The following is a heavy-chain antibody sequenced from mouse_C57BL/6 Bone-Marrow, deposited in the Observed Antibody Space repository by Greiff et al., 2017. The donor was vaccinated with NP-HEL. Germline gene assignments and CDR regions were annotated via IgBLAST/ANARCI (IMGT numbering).Heavy chain of an antibody. J-gene: IGHJ2*01. CDR1: GYTFTSYW. Sequence: QVQLQQPGAELVKPGASVKLSCKASGYTFTSYWMHWVKQRPGQGLEWIGMIHPNSGSTNYNEKFKSKATLTVDKSSSTAYMQLSSLTSEDSAVYYCARSPRYDYGGYWGQGTTLTVSS. CDR2: IHPNSGST. CDR3: ARSPRYDYGGY. D-gene: IGHD2-4*01. V-gene: IGHV1-64*01.